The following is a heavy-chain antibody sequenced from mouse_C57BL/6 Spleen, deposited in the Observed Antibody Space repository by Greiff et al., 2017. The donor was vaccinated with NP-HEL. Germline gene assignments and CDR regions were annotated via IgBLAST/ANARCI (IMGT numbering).Heavy chain of an antibody. CDR2: INYDGSST. J-gene: IGHJ4*01. CDR1: GFTFSDYY. Sequence: EVKLVESEGGLVQPGSSMKLSCTASGFTFSDYYMAWVRQVPEKGLEWVANINYDGSSTYYLDSLKSRFIISRDNAKNILYLQMSSLKSEDTATYYCARDTDSSGYGYAMDYWGQGTSVTVSS. CDR3: ARDTDSSGYGYAMDY. D-gene: IGHD3-2*02. V-gene: IGHV5-16*01.